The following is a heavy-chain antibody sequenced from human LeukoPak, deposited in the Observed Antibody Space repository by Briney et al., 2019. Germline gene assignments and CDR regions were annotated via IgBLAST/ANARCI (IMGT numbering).Heavy chain of an antibody. Sequence: GGSLSLSCAASGFTFSSYSMNWVRQAPGKGLEWVSYICSSSSTIYYADSVKGRFTLYRDNSKNTLYLQMNSLRAEDTAVYYCAKARGTTMIVVVNYWGRGTLVTVSS. D-gene: IGHD3-22*01. CDR2: ICSSSSTI. CDR3: AKARGTTMIVVVNY. J-gene: IGHJ4*02. V-gene: IGHV3-48*01. CDR1: GFTFSSYS.